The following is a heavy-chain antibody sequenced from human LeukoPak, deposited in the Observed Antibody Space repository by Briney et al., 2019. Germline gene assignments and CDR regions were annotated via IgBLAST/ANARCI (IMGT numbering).Heavy chain of an antibody. CDR3: AIVRTEGIIAFDY. Sequence: GASVRVSCKASGYTFTGYYMHWVRQAPGQGLEWMGWINPNSGGTNYAQKFQGRVTMTRDTSISTAYMELSRLRSDDTAVYYCAIVRTEGIIAFDYWGQGTLVTVSS. D-gene: IGHD1-14*01. V-gene: IGHV1-2*02. CDR1: GYTFTGYY. CDR2: INPNSGGT. J-gene: IGHJ4*02.